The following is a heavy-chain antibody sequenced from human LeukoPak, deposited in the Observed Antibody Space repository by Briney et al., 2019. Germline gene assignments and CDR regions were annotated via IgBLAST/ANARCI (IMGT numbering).Heavy chain of an antibody. D-gene: IGHD3-16*01. CDR1: GFTVSDYY. CDR3: ARSPGGRRLEY. J-gene: IGHJ4*02. V-gene: IGHV3-11*04. CDR2: IRSSGDT. Sequence: KPGGSLRLSCAVSGFTVSDYYMTWIRQAPGKGLEWISYIRSSGDTFYADSVKGRFTISRDDAKGSLYLQMSNLRAEDTAVYFCARSPGGRRLEYWGQGTLVTVSS.